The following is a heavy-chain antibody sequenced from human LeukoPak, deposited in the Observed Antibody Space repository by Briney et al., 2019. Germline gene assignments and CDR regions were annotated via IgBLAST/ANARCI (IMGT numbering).Heavy chain of an antibody. D-gene: IGHD5-12*01. CDR2: IYHSGST. V-gene: IGHV4-38-2*02. CDR3: ARKDPGYSGYSDFDY. J-gene: IGHJ4*02. Sequence: PSETLSLTCTVSGYSISSGYYWGWIRQPPGKGLEWIGSIYHSGSTNYNPSLKSRVTISLDTSKNQFSLKLSSVTAADTAIYYCARKDPGYSGYSDFDYWGQGTLVTVSS. CDR1: GYSISSGYY.